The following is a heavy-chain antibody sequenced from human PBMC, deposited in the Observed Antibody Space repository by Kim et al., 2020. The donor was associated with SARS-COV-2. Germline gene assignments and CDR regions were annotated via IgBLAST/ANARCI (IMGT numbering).Heavy chain of an antibody. J-gene: IGHJ4*02. CDR3: VQGGSYMDY. CDR1: GFTFSNYG. CDR2: ISYDGSNK. V-gene: IGHV3-30*03. Sequence: GGSLRLSCAASGFTFSNYGMHWVRQAPGKGLEWVALISYDGSNKFYADSMKGRFIISRDNSKNTLYLQINSLRAEDTAVYYCVQGGSYMDYWGQGTLVTVSS. D-gene: IGHD1-26*01.